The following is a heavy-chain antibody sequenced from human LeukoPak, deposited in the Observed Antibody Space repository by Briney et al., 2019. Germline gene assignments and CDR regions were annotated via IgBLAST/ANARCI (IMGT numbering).Heavy chain of an antibody. D-gene: IGHD2-2*01. Sequence: PSETLSLTCAVSGGSISSGGYSWSWIRQPPGKGLEWIGYFDYSGSTDYNPSLKSRVTISGDTSKNQFSLKLTSVTAADTAVYYCAREVDLGWFDPWGQGTLVTVSS. CDR2: FDYSGST. J-gene: IGHJ5*02. V-gene: IGHV4-30-4*07. CDR1: GGSISSGGYS. CDR3: AREVDLGWFDP.